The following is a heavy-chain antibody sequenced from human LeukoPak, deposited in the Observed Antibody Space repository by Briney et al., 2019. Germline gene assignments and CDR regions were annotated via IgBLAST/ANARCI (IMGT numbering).Heavy chain of an antibody. D-gene: IGHD6-13*01. J-gene: IGHJ5*02. CDR2: IYYRGST. CDR3: ARSIAAAGTRGWFDP. V-gene: IGHV4-31*03. Sequence: SQTLSLTCTVSGGSISSGGYYWSWIRQHPGKGLEWIGYIYYRGSTYYNPSLKSRVTISVDTSKNQFSLKLSSVTAADTAVYYCARSIAAAGTRGWFDPWGQGTLVTVSS. CDR1: GGSISSGGYY.